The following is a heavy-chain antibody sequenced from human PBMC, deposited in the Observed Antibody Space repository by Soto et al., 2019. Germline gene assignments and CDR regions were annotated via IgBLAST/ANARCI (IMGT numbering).Heavy chain of an antibody. Sequence: EVQLLESGGGLVQPGGSLRLSCVASGFTFSSYAMSWVRQAPGKGLEWVSGISGSGGSTYYADSVKGRFTISRDNSKNTLYLQMNRLRAEDTAVYYCAKDYSMVRGGGLVYYYYGMDVWGQGTTVTVSS. D-gene: IGHD3-10*01. CDR2: ISGSGGST. V-gene: IGHV3-23*01. J-gene: IGHJ6*02. CDR1: GFTFSSYA. CDR3: AKDYSMVRGGGLVYYYYGMDV.